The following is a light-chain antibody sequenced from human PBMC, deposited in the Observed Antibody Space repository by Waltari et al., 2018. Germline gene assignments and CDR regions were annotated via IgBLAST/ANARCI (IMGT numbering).Light chain of an antibody. CDR2: KTS. CDR1: QIISSW. CDR3: QQYNSYSLLT. J-gene: IGKJ4*01. Sequence: DIKKTKTTSTQYASVKKRVTITCRASQIISSWLAWYQQKPGKAPKLLIYKTSSLGSGVPARFSGSGSGTEFTLIITSLQPDDFATYYCQQYNSYSLLTFGGGTKVEIK. V-gene: IGKV1-5*03.